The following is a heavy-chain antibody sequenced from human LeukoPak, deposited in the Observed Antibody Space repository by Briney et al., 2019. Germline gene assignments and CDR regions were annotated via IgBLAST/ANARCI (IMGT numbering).Heavy chain of an antibody. CDR2: ISGSGGST. J-gene: IGHJ4*02. CDR1: GFTFSSYA. D-gene: IGHD3-10*01. CDR3: ATIYGSGSPLGGY. Sequence: PGGSLRLSCAASGFTFSSYAISWVRQAPGKGLEWVSAISGSGGSTYYADSVKGRFTISRDNSKNTLYLQMNSLRAEDTAVYYCATIYGSGSPLGGYWGQGTLVTVSS. V-gene: IGHV3-23*01.